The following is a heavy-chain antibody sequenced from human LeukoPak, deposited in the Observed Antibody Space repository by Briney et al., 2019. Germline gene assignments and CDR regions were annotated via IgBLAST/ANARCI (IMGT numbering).Heavy chain of an antibody. J-gene: IGHJ2*01. D-gene: IGHD4-11*01. V-gene: IGHV1-18*01. CDR2: ISAYNGDT. CDR1: GYTFTSYD. CDR3: ARIADYSLNWYFDL. Sequence: ASVKVSCKASGYTFTSYDINWVRQATGQGLEWLGWISAYNGDTKYARKVQGRVTMTTDTSTSTAYMDLRSLRSDDTAVYYCARIADYSLNWYFDLWGRGTLVTVSS.